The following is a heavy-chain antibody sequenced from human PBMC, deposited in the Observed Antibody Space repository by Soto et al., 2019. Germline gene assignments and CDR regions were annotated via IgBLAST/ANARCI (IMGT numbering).Heavy chain of an antibody. Sequence: GGSLRLSCAASGFTFSSYGMHWVRQAPGKGLEWVAVIWYDGSNKYYADSVKGRFTISRDNSKNTLYLQMNSLRAEDTAVYYCAREGDSRTLRYYFDYWGQGTLVTVSS. CDR2: IWYDGSNK. V-gene: IGHV3-33*01. D-gene: IGHD3-22*01. CDR1: GFTFSSYG. CDR3: AREGDSRTLRYYFDY. J-gene: IGHJ4*02.